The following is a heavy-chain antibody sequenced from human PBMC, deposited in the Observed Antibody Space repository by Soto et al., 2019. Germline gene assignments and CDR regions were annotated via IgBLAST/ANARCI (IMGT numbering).Heavy chain of an antibody. CDR3: ARDGRSSTWFFDS. D-gene: IGHD6-13*01. CDR1: GYTFTSHW. J-gene: IGHJ4*02. CDR2: IYPGDSDT. V-gene: IGHV5-51*01. Sequence: GESLKISCKGSGYTFTSHWIGWVRQMPGKGLEWMGIIYPGDSDTRYSPSFQGQVTISVDKSISTAYLQWGSLKASDTAMYYCARDGRSSTWFFDSWGQGTLVTVS.